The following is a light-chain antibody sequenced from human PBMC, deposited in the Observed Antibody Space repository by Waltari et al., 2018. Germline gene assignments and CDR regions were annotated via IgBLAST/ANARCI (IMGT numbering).Light chain of an antibody. CDR2: AAS. V-gene: IGKV1-12*01. CDR3: RQANSFPLT. CDR1: QGIRSR. J-gene: IGKJ4*01. Sequence: DIHIPQSPSSASASVGDTVTITCRASQGIRSRLAWYQQKPGKAPNLLVYAASNLQSGVPSRFSGSGSGTDFTLTISSLQPEDFATYYCRQANSFPLTFGGGTKVEIK.